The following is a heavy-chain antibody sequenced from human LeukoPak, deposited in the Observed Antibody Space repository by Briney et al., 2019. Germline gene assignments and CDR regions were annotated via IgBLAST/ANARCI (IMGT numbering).Heavy chain of an antibody. Sequence: PSETLSLTCTVSGGSISSYYWNWIRQPPGKGLEWIGYVYYSGSTNYNPSLKSRVTISVDTSKNQFSLKLSSVTAADTAVYCCARVAGYGDHVSPGYYGMDVWGQGTTVTVSS. V-gene: IGHV4-59*01. CDR3: ARVAGYGDHVSPGYYGMDV. CDR2: VYYSGST. J-gene: IGHJ6*02. CDR1: GGSISSYY. D-gene: IGHD4-17*01.